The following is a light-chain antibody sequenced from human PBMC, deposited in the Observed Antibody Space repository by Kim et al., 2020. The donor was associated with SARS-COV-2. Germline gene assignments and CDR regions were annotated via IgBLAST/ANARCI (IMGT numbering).Light chain of an antibody. J-gene: IGLJ3*02. CDR2: YDS. CDR3: QVWDNSSDHSV. CDR1: NIGSKS. V-gene: IGLV3-21*01. Sequence: SYELTQPPSVSVAPGQTARITCGGDNIGSKSVHWYQQRPGQAPVVVMYYDSDRPSGIPERLSGSNSGNTATLTISRVEAGDEADYYCQVWDNSSDHSVFG.